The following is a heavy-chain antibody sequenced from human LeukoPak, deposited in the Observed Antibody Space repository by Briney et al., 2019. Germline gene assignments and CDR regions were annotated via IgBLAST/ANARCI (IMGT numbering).Heavy chain of an antibody. D-gene: IGHD3-9*01. J-gene: IGHJ4*02. V-gene: IGHV3-23*01. CDR2: ITGSGDST. CDR1: GFIFRNYA. Sequence: GASLRLSCAASGFIFRNYAMSWVRQAPGKGLEWVSAITGSGDSTYYADSVKGRFTISRDNSKNTLYVEMNTLRAEDTAVYYCAKWGDYDILTGYYVSDFWGQGTLVTVSS. CDR3: AKWGDYDILTGYYVSDF.